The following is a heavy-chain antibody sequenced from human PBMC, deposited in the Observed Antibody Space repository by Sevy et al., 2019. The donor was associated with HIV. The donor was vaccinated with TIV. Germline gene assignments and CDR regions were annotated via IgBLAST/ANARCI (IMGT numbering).Heavy chain of an antibody. J-gene: IGHJ4*02. D-gene: IGHD3-22*01. CDR2: FDPEDDEK. V-gene: IGHV1-24*01. Sequence: ASVKVSCKVSGYTLTELSVHWVRQAPGKGLEWMATFDPEDDEKIYAQKFQGGVTMTEETSTDTAYMELSSLGSEDTAVYYWGTTKDYYDSSGYPFDYWGQGTLVTVSS. CDR3: GTTKDYYDSSGYPFDY. CDR1: GYTLTELS.